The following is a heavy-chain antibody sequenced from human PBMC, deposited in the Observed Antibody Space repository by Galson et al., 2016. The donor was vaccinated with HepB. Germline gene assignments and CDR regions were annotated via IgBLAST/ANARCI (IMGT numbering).Heavy chain of an antibody. V-gene: IGHV1-18*01. CDR3: VRAGDAFDI. Sequence: SVKVSCKASGFIFTSYGISWVRQAPGQGLEWMGWISAYNGDTNYAQKVEDRVTVTTDTSTTTAYMELRSLTSDDTAVYYCVRAGDAFDIWGPGTMVTVSS. CDR1: GFIFTSYG. D-gene: IGHD7-27*01. J-gene: IGHJ3*02. CDR2: ISAYNGDT.